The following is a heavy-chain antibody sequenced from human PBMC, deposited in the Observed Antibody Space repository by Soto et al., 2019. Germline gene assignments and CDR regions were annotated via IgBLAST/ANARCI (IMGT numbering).Heavy chain of an antibody. J-gene: IGHJ4*02. Sequence: GASVKVSCKASGYTFTSYDINWVRQATGQGLEWMGWMNPNSGNTGYAQKFQGRVTMTRNTSISTAYMELNSLRSEDTAVYYCARISSGSYYKRTLNFDYWGQGTLVTVSS. CDR3: ARISSGSYYKRTLNFDY. CDR1: GYTFTSYD. CDR2: MNPNSGNT. D-gene: IGHD3-10*01. V-gene: IGHV1-8*01.